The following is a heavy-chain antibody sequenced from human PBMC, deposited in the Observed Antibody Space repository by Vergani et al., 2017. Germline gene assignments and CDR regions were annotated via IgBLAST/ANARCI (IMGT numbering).Heavy chain of an antibody. CDR2: ISGSGGST. CDR3: VTGLTATGDF. J-gene: IGHJ4*02. D-gene: IGHD1-26*01. V-gene: IGHV3-23*01. Sequence: EVQLLESGGGLVQPGGSLRVSCAASGFTFSSYAMSWVRQAPGKGLEWVSTISGSGGSTYYADSVKGRLTISRDNSKNTLYLQMSSLRAEDTAVYYCVTGLTATGDFWGQGTLVTVSS. CDR1: GFTFSSYA.